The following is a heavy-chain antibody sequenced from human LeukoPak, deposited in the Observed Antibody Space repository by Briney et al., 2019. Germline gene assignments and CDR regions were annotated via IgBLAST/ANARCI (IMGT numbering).Heavy chain of an antibody. CDR1: GYTFSNYG. CDR2: ISGYNGNT. J-gene: IGHJ3*01. V-gene: IGHV1-18*01. Sequence: EASVKVSCKASGYTFSNYGISWVRQAPGQGPEWMGWISGYNGNTKNVQKFQGRVTMTTDTSTTIGYVELRSLRYDDTAVYYCARDRAFRNDFWSATDALDFWGQGTMVTVSS. CDR3: ARDRAFRNDFWSATDALDF. D-gene: IGHD3-3*01.